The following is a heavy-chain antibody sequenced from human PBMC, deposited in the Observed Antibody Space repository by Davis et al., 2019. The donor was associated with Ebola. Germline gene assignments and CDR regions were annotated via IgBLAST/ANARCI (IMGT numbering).Heavy chain of an antibody. V-gene: IGHV1-18*04. CDR3: ARDRWCTNGVCYPYYYYYGMDV. CDR1: GYTFTTYG. Sequence: AASVKVSCKASGYTFTTYGINWVRQAPGQGLEWMGWVSAYNGDTNYAQKFQGRVTMTRDTSTSTVYMELSSLRSDDTAVYYCARDRWCTNGVCYPYYYYYGMDVWGKGTTVTVSS. CDR2: VSAYNGDT. J-gene: IGHJ6*04. D-gene: IGHD2-8*01.